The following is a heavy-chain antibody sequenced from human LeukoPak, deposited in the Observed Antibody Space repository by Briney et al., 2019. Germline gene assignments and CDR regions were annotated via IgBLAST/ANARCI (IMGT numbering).Heavy chain of an antibody. CDR2: NSWHSDSV. D-gene: IGHD2-21*01. CDR1: GFTFDVYA. Sequence: GGSLRLSCAASGFTFDVYAMHWVRQRPGKGLEWVSGNSWHSDSVAYADSVRGRFTISRDKAKNSLFLQMNSLRPEDSALHYCVKGRLVLWYLWFDPGGQGTLVTVS. J-gene: IGHJ5*02. CDR3: VKGRLVLWYLWFDP. V-gene: IGHV3-9*01.